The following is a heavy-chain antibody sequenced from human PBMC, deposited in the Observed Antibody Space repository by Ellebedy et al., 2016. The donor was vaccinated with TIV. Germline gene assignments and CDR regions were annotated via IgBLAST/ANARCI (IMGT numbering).Heavy chain of an antibody. V-gene: IGHV5-10-1*01. J-gene: IGHJ3*02. CDR3: ARPQPLGTGWVDAFDI. CDR1: GYSFTSYW. CDR2: IDPSDSYT. Sequence: KVSCXGSGYSFTSYWISWVRQMPGKGLEWMGRIDPSDSYTNYSPSFQGHVTISADKSISTAYLQWSSLKASDTAMYYCARPQPLGTGWVDAFDIWGQGTMVTVSS. D-gene: IGHD3-16*01.